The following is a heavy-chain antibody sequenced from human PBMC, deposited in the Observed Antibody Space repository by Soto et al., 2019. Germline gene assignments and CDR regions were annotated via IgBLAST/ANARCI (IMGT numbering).Heavy chain of an antibody. CDR1: GYSFTSYW. D-gene: IGHD4-4*01. CDR2: IYPGDSDT. Sequence: GESLKISCEGSGYSFTSYWIGWVRQMPGKGLEWMGIIYPGDSDTRYSPSFQGQVTISADKSISTAYLQWSSLKASDTAMYYCASFTGYYYYGMDVWGQGXTVTVYS. V-gene: IGHV5-51*01. CDR3: ASFTGYYYYGMDV. J-gene: IGHJ6*02.